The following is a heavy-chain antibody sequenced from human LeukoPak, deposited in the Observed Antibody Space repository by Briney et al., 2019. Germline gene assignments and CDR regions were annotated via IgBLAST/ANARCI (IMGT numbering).Heavy chain of an antibody. V-gene: IGHV3-66*01. CDR2: IYSGGST. CDR3: ASGIAARVDYYYGMDV. Sequence: GGSLRLSCAASEFTFSSYAMSWVRQAPGKGLEWVSVIYSGGSTYYADSVKGRFTISRDNSKNTLYLQMNSLRAEDTAVYYCASGIAARVDYYYGMDVWGQGTTVTVSS. CDR1: EFTFSSYA. D-gene: IGHD6-6*01. J-gene: IGHJ6*02.